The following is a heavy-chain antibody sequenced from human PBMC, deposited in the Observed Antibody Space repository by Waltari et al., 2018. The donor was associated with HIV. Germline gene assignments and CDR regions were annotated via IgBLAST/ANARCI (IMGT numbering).Heavy chain of an antibody. CDR1: GYTFTRDY. J-gene: IGHJ5*02. Sequence: QAPLVQSGAEVKKPGASVKGSCKASGYTFTRDYLNWMRQAPGQGLEWMGRINHNSGATKYAQNFQGRVTMTSDTSISTAYMELNRLTSDDTAVYYCARESGYSSSWMYRWFDPWGQGTLVTVSS. CDR3: ARESGYSSSWMYRWFDP. D-gene: IGHD6-13*01. V-gene: IGHV1-2*06. CDR2: INHNSGAT.